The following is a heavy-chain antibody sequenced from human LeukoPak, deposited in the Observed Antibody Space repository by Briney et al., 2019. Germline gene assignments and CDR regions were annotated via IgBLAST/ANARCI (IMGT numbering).Heavy chain of an antibody. Sequence: PSETLSLTCTVSGGSISSHYWSWIRQPPGKGLEWIGYIYYSGSTNYNPSLNSRVTISVDTSKNQFSLKLSTVTAADTAVYYCARADFWSGYYVYWGQGTLVTVSS. CDR1: GGSISSHY. J-gene: IGHJ4*02. CDR2: IYYSGST. V-gene: IGHV4-59*11. CDR3: ARADFWSGYYVY. D-gene: IGHD3-3*01.